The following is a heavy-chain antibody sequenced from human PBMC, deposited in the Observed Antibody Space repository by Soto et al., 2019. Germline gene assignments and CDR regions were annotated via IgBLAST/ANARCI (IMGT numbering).Heavy chain of an antibody. J-gene: IGHJ5*02. CDR2: IIPIFGTA. CDR3: ASTAGYYSWNWFDP. CDR1: GGTFSSYA. V-gene: IGHV1-69*13. D-gene: IGHD3-9*01. Sequence: SVKVSCKASGGTFSSYAISWVRQAPGQGLEWMGGIIPIFGTANYAQKFQGRVTITADESTSTAYMELSSLRSEDTAVYYCASTAGYYSWNWFDPWGQGTLVTVSS.